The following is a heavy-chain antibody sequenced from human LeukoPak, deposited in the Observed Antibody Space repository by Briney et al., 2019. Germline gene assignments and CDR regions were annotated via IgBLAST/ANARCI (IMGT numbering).Heavy chain of an antibody. CDR1: GFPFSNYW. CDR3: ARGTAGYHSSYFDY. V-gene: IGHV3-74*01. Sequence: GGSLRLSCVVSGFPFSNYWMSWVRQAPGKGLVWVSRINSDGSATAYADSVKGRFTISRDNAENTLYLQMNSLRAEDTAVYYCARGTAGYHSSYFDYWGQGTLVTVSS. CDR2: INSDGSAT. D-gene: IGHD3-16*02. J-gene: IGHJ4*02.